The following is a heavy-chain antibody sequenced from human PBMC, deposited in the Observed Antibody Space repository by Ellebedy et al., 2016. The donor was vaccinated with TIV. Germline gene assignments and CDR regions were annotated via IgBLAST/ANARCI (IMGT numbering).Heavy chain of an antibody. V-gene: IGHV3-11*01. CDR2: ISTSGGTI. CDR1: GFPFSDYY. D-gene: IGHD4-17*01. J-gene: IGHJ4*02. Sequence: GGSLRLSXAASGFPFSDYYMTWIRQAPGKGLEWVSYISTSGGTIYYADSVKGRFTISRDNAKNSLYLQMNSPRAEDTAVYYCASGDYGVKMWGSVDYWGQGTRVTVSS. CDR3: ASGDYGVKMWGSVDY.